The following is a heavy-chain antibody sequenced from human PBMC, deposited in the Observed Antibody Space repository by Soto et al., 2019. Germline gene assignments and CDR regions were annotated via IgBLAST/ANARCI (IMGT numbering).Heavy chain of an antibody. CDR2: IFHGGNT. V-gene: IGHV4-38-2*01. J-gene: IGHJ3*01. CDR1: GFFISSGNY. Sequence: SETLSLTCAVSGFFISSGNYLGWIRKPPGKGLEWIGSIFHGGNTYYNPSLKSRVTISVDMSKNQFSLKLNSVTAADTAVYYCARARWYDAFDVWGQGTVVTVSS. CDR3: ARARWYDAFDV. D-gene: IGHD2-15*01.